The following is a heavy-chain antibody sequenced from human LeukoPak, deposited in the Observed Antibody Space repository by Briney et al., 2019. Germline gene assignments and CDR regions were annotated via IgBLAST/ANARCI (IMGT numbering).Heavy chain of an antibody. CDR2: IYYSGST. J-gene: IGHJ6*03. V-gene: IGHV4-61*01. Sequence: SETLSLTCTVSGYSISSGYYWGWIRQPPGKGLEWIGYIYYSGSTNYNPSLKSRVTISVDTSKNQFSLKLSSVTAADTAVYYCARTDSAMGYYYMDVWGKGTTVTVSS. D-gene: IGHD2-21*01. CDR1: GYSISSGYY. CDR3: ARTDSAMGYYYMDV.